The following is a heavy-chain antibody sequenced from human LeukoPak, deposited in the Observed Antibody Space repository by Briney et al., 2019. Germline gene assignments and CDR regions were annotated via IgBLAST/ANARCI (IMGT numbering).Heavy chain of an antibody. V-gene: IGHV5-51*01. CDR1: GYSFTSYW. Sequence: GESLKISCKGSGYSFTSYWIGWVRQMPGKGLEWIGIIYPGDSDTRYSPSFQGQVTISADKSISTAYLQWSSLKASDTAMYYCARHHPGPDDTADWGDYWGQGTLVTVSS. CDR2: IYPGDSDT. J-gene: IGHJ4*02. CDR3: ARHHPGPDDTADWGDY. D-gene: IGHD7-27*01.